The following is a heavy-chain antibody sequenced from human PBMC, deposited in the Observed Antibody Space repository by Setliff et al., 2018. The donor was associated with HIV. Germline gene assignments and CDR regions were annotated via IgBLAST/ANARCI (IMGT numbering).Heavy chain of an antibody. CDR1: GYTLTELS. Sequence: PSVKVSCKVSGYTLTELSMHWVRQAPGKGLEWMGGFDPEDGETIYGQKFQGRVTMTEDTSTDTAYMELSSLRFEDTAVYYCATDHPGYYDSSGRDWGQGTLVTVSS. V-gene: IGHV1-24*01. CDR3: ATDHPGYYDSSGRD. CDR2: FDPEDGET. J-gene: IGHJ1*01. D-gene: IGHD3-22*01.